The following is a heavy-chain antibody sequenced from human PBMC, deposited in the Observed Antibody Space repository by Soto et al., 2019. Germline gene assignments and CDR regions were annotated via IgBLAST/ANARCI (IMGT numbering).Heavy chain of an antibody. J-gene: IGHJ5*02. Sequence: QVQLVESGGGVVQPGRSLRLSCAASGFTFSSYGMHWVRQAPGKGLEWVAVIWYDGSNKYYADSVKGRFTISRDNSKNTLYLQMNSLRVEDTAVYYCARDRAIAPGYSWFDPWGQGTLVTVSS. CDR1: GFTFSSYG. D-gene: IGHD2-2*02. CDR3: ARDRAIAPGYSWFDP. CDR2: IWYDGSNK. V-gene: IGHV3-33*01.